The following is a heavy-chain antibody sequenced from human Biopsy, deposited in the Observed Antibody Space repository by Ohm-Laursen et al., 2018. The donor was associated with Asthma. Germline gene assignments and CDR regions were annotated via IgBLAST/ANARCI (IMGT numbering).Heavy chain of an antibody. CDR1: GFSFSNFA. Sequence: SLRLSCTAPGFSFSNFAIHWVRQAPGKGLEWVGVISKDAGTQDYADSVKGRFTMARDNSKNTLDLQTNSLREEDTAVYYCVRDGTDDAFDIWGQGTVVSVSS. CDR3: VRDGTDDAFDI. CDR2: ISKDAGTQ. J-gene: IGHJ3*02. D-gene: IGHD1-1*01. V-gene: IGHV3-30*01.